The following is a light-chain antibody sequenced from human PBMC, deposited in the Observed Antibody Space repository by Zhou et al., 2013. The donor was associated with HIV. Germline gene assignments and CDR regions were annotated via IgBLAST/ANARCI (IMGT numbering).Light chain of an antibody. CDR1: QDIRSY. CDR2: TAS. CDR3: QKYDSAPFT. J-gene: IGKJ3*01. V-gene: IGKV1-27*01. Sequence: DIQMTQSPSSLSASVGDRVTITCRASQDIRSYIAWYQQKPGKVPKLLIYTASTLQSGVPSRFSGSGSGTDFTLIIRNLQPEDVATYFCQKYDSAPFTFGPGTRVD.